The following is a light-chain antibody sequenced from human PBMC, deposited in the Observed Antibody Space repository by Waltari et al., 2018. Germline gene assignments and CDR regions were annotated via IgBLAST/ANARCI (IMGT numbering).Light chain of an antibody. CDR3: GTWDSSLSGAV. V-gene: IGLV1-51*02. CDR1: SPNLGNNY. J-gene: IGLJ7*01. CDR2: ENT. Sequence: QSVLTQPPSVSAAPGQRVTISCPGGSPNLGNNYVSLYRQFPGTAPKLLIYENTERPSGIPGRFSGSKSGTSATLDITGLQAGDEADYYCGTWDSSLSGAVFGGGTHLTVL.